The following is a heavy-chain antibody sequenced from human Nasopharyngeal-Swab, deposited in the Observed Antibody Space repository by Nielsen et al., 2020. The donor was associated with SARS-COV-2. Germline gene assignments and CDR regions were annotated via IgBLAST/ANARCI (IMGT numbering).Heavy chain of an antibody. CDR3: ARDEGCFDY. V-gene: IGHV3-30-3*01. CDR2: ISYDGSNK. CDR1: GFTFSSYA. D-gene: IGHD2-15*01. J-gene: IGHJ4*01. Sequence: GESLKISCAASGFTFSSYAMHWVRQAPGKGLEWVAVISYDGSNKYYADSVKGRFTISRDNSKNTLYLQMNSLRAEDTAVYYCARDEGCFDYWGQEPWSPSPQ.